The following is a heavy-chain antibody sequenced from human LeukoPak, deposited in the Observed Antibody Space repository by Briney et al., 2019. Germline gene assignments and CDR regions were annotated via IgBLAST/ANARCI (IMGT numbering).Heavy chain of an antibody. V-gene: IGHV4-61*02. CDR3: ARDRGEMTEKYFEY. CDR2: IYASGST. CDR1: GNSISSGDNY. Sequence: SETLSLTCTVSGNSISSGDNYWSWIRQPAGKRLEWIARIYASGSTNYNPSLKSRVTMSLDTSKNQFSLKLSSVTAADTAVYYCARDRGEMTEKYFEYWGQGTLVTVSS. J-gene: IGHJ4*02.